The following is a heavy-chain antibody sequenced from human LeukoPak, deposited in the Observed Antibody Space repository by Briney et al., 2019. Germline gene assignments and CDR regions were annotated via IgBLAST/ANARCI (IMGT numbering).Heavy chain of an antibody. Sequence: ASVKVSCKASGGTFSSYAISWVRQAPGQGLEWMGGIIPIFGTANYAQKFQGRVTITADESTSTAYMELSSLRSEDTAVYYCARVLRYFDWLYRSYYYYMDVWGKGTTVTVSS. D-gene: IGHD3-9*01. CDR2: IIPIFGTA. J-gene: IGHJ6*03. V-gene: IGHV1-69*13. CDR3: ARVLRYFDWLYRSYYYYMDV. CDR1: GGTFSSYA.